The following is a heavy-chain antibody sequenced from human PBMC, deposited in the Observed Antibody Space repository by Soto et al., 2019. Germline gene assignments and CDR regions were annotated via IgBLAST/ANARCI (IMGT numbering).Heavy chain of an antibody. CDR1: GGSISSGGYS. D-gene: IGHD2-2*01. Sequence: PSETLSLTCAVSGGSISSGGYSWSWIRQPPGKGLEWIGYIYHSGSTNYNPSLKSRVTISVDTSKNQFSLKLSSVTAADTAVYYCAREVVPAASYNWFDPWGQGTLVTVS. CDR2: IYHSGST. V-gene: IGHV4-30-2*01. J-gene: IGHJ5*02. CDR3: AREVVPAASYNWFDP.